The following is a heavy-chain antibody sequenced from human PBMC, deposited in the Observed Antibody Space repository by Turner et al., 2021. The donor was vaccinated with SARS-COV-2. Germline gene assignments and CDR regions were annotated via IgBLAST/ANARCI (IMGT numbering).Heavy chain of an antibody. Sequence: QVQLQESGPGLVKPSETLSLTCSVYGGSISSYYWSWIRQPPGKGLEWIGYIYYSGSTNYNPSLKSRVTISVDTSKNQFSLKLSSVTAADTAVYYCARHGFSGWDGGGMDVWGQGTTVTASS. CDR3: ARHGFSGWDGGGMDV. V-gene: IGHV4-59*08. CDR2: IYYSGST. J-gene: IGHJ6*02. CDR1: GGSISSYY. D-gene: IGHD6-19*01.